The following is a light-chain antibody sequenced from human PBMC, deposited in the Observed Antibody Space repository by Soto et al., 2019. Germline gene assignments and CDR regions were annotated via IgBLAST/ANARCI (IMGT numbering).Light chain of an antibody. V-gene: IGKV1-5*03. CDR2: QAS. CDR3: QHYDTYPLT. J-gene: IGKJ1*01. Sequence: DIPMTQSPSTLSASVGDRVSVTCRASQSIDSWLAWYQQKPGKAPKLLIYQASNLESGVPSRFSGSASGTDFTLTISSLQPDDFATYYCQHYDTYPLTFGQGTKVEIK. CDR1: QSIDSW.